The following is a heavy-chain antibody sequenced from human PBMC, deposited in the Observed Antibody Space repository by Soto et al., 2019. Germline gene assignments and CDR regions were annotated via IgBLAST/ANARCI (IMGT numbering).Heavy chain of an antibody. J-gene: IGHJ4*02. Sequence: QVQLVESGGGLVKPGGSLRLSCAASRFTFSDYSMSWIRQAPGRGPEWVSYISTSGSTIFYADSVKGRFTMSRDNTMSLVYLQMNSLRVEDAAIYYCAREGPRKGTYLFDYWGQGTLVTVSS. CDR1: RFTFSDYS. V-gene: IGHV3-11*01. CDR3: AREGPRKGTYLFDY. D-gene: IGHD3-10*01. CDR2: ISTSGSTI.